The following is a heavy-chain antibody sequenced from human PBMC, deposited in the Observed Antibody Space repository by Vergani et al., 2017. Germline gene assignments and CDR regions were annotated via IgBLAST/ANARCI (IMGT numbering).Heavy chain of an antibody. V-gene: IGHV4-59*01. CDR3: ARDSGYSSSWGNWFAP. Sequence: QVQLQESGPGLVKPSETLSLTCTVSGGSISSYYWSWIRQPPGKGLEWIGYIYYSGSTNYNPSLKSRVTISVDTSKNQFSLKLSSVTAADTAVYYCARDSGYSSSWGNWFAPWGQGTLVTVSS. D-gene: IGHD6-13*01. CDR2: IYYSGST. CDR1: GGSISSYY. J-gene: IGHJ5*02.